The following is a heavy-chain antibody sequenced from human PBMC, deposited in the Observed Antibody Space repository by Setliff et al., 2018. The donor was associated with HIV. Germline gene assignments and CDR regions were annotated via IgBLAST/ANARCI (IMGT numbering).Heavy chain of an antibody. J-gene: IGHJ3*02. CDR1: GYTFTSYD. CDR3: ARGRRGGELRYFDWLEGAFDI. V-gene: IGHV1-8*02. Sequence: ASVKVSCKASGYTFTSYDINWVRQATGQGLEWMGWMNPNSGNTGYAQKFQGRVTMTRNTSISTAYMELSSLRSEDTAVYYCARGRRGGELRYFDWLEGAFDIWGQGTMVTVS. D-gene: IGHD3-9*01. CDR2: MNPNSGNT.